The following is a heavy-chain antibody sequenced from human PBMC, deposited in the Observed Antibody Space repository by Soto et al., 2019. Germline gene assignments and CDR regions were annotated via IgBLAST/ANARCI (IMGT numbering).Heavy chain of an antibody. CDR1: GYTFTSND. CDR2: MSPKSGDT. Sequence: QVQLVQSGAEVKKPGASVKVSCKGSGYTFTSNDINWVRQATGQGFEWMGWMSPKSGDTGYSQKFQGRVTLTRDTSRSQAYMELSSLRSEDTTVYCCAGGPPRGGFDLWGQGTLV. V-gene: IGHV1-8*01. CDR3: AGGPPRGGFDL. D-gene: IGHD3-10*01. J-gene: IGHJ4*02.